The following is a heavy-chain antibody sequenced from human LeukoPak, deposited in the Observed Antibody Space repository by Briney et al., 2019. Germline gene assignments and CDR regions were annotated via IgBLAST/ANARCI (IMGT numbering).Heavy chain of an antibody. CDR3: ARGPAAVAGFMDV. Sequence: ASVKVSCKASGYTFTGYYMHWVRQAPGQGLEWMGWINPNSGGTNYAQKFQGRVTMTRDTSISTAYMELSRLRPDDTAVYYCARGPAAVAGFMDVWGKGTTVTVSS. CDR1: GYTFTGYY. CDR2: INPNSGGT. D-gene: IGHD6-19*01. V-gene: IGHV1-2*02. J-gene: IGHJ6*03.